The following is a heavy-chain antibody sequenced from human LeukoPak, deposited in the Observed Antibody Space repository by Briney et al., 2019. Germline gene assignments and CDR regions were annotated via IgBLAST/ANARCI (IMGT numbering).Heavy chain of an antibody. V-gene: IGHV4-4*07. CDR1: GGSISSYY. J-gene: IGHJ3*02. D-gene: IGHD5-24*01. CDR3: ARVGLRWLGGAFDI. CDR2: MYTSGST. Sequence: PSETLSLTCTVSGGSISSYYWSWIRQPAGRGLEWIGRMYTSGSTNYNPSLKSRVTMSVDTSKNQFSLKLSSVTAADTAVYYCARVGLRWLGGAFDIWGQGTMVTVSS.